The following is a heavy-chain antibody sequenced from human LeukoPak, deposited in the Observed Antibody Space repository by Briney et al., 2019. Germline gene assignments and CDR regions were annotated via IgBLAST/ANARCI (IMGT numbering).Heavy chain of an antibody. Sequence: GGSLRLSCAASGFTFSSYEMNWVRQAPGKGLEWVPYISSSGSTIYYADSVKGRFTISRDNSKNTLYLQMNSLRAEDTAVYYCANSNREDYDILTGRDALDIWGQGTMVTVSS. CDR3: ANSNREDYDILTGRDALDI. J-gene: IGHJ3*02. V-gene: IGHV3-48*03. D-gene: IGHD3-9*01. CDR2: ISSSGSTI. CDR1: GFTFSSYE.